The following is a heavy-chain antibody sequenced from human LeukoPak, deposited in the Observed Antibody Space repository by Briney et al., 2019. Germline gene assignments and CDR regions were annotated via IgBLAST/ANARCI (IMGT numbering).Heavy chain of an antibody. Sequence: GGSLRLSCAASGFTVSSNYMSWVRQAPGKGLEWVSVIYSGGSTYYADSVKGRFTISRDNSKNTLYLQMNSLRAEDTAVYYCAIDTYYDILTGYYNHYWGQGTLVTDSS. V-gene: IGHV3-53*01. J-gene: IGHJ4*02. CDR1: GFTVSSNY. CDR2: IYSGGST. CDR3: AIDTYYDILTGYYNHY. D-gene: IGHD3-9*01.